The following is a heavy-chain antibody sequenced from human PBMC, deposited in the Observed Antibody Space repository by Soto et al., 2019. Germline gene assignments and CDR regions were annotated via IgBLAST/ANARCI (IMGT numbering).Heavy chain of an antibody. CDR2: INAVNGNT. CDR1: GYTFTSYS. Sequence: QVQLVQSGAEVEKPGASVKVSCKASGYTFTSYSIHWVRQAPGQRLEWMGWINAVNGNTKYSQKLQDRVTFTRGTCASTAYMEPSSLRFEVTAVNYFASRTTGAFDYGVDVWGQGTTVTVSS. J-gene: IGHJ6*02. V-gene: IGHV1-3*01. D-gene: IGHD2-8*02. CDR3: ASRTTGAFDYGVDV.